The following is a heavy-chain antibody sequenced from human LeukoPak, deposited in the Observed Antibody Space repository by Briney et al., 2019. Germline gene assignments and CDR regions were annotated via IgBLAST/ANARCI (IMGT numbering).Heavy chain of an antibody. CDR1: GFTFSAYS. V-gene: IGHV3-48*01. D-gene: IGHD2/OR15-2a*01. Sequence: GGSLRLSCAASGFTFSAYSLRWVRQAPGKGPEWLSYISSTGSTIYYAGSVKGRFTISRDNAKNSLYLQMNSLRAEDTAVYYCVGSKAPFFYFDYWGQGILVTVSS. CDR2: ISSTGSTI. J-gene: IGHJ4*02. CDR3: VGSKAPFFYFDY.